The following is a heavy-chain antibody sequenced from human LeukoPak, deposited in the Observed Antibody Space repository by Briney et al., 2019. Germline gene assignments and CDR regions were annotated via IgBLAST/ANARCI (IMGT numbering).Heavy chain of an antibody. J-gene: IGHJ4*02. CDR3: ARDPYYRPKYYFDY. D-gene: IGHD3-10*01. CDR2: ISYDGSNK. V-gene: IGHV3-30-3*01. CDR1: GFTFSSYA. Sequence: GGSLRLSCAASGFTFSSYAMSWVRQAPGKGLEWVAVISYDGSNKYYADSVKGRFTISRDNSKNTLYLQMNSLRAEDTAVYYCARDPYYRPKYYFDYWGQGTLVTVSS.